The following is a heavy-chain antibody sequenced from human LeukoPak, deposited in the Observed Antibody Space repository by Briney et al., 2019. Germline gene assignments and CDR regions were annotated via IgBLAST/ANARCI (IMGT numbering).Heavy chain of an antibody. CDR1: GFTVSSNY. J-gene: IGHJ4*02. Sequence: GGSLRLSCAASGFTVSSNYMSWVRQAPGKGLEWVSVIYSGGSTYYADPVKGRFTISRDNSKNTLYLQMNSLRAEDTAVYYCARDRVARYYFDYWGQGTLVTVSP. CDR2: IYSGGST. CDR3: ARDRVARYYFDY. V-gene: IGHV3-66*01. D-gene: IGHD5-12*01.